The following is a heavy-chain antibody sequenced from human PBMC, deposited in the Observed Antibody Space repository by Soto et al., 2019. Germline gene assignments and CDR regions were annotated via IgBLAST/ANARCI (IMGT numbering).Heavy chain of an antibody. Sequence: GGSLRLSCAASGFTFSSYGMHWVRQAPGKGLEWVAVISYDGSNKYYADSVKGRFTISRDNSKNTLYLQMNSLRAEDTAVYYCAKGPYSSSWYGYYYYGMDVWGQGTTVTVSS. V-gene: IGHV3-30*18. CDR1: GFTFSSYG. CDR2: ISYDGSNK. D-gene: IGHD6-13*01. J-gene: IGHJ6*02. CDR3: AKGPYSSSWYGYYYYGMDV.